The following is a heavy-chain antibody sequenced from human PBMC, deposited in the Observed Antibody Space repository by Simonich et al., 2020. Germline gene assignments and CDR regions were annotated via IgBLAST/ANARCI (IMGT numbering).Heavy chain of an antibody. CDR3: ARDSSYYAFDI. V-gene: IGHV3-48*01. CDR1: GFTFSSYS. Sequence: EVQLVDSGGVLVQPGGSLRLYCAASGFTFSSYSMNWVRQAQGKGLEWVSYISSSSSTLYYADSVKGRFTISRDNAKNSLYLQMNSLRAEDTAVYYCARDSSYYAFDIWGQGTMVTVSS. D-gene: IGHD5-12*01. CDR2: ISSSSSTL. J-gene: IGHJ3*02.